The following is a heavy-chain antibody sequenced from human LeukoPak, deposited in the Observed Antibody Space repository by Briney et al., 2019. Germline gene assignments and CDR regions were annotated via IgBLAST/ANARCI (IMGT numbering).Heavy chain of an antibody. CDR1: GYTLTELS. J-gene: IGHJ3*02. Sequence: GASVKVSCKVSGYTLTELSMRWVRQAPGKGLEWMGGFDPEDGETIYAQKFQGRVTMTEDTSTDTAYMELSSLRSEDTAVSYCATGAGVVVVHDAFDIWGQGTMVTVSS. V-gene: IGHV1-24*01. CDR2: FDPEDGET. CDR3: ATGAGVVVVHDAFDI. D-gene: IGHD2-15*01.